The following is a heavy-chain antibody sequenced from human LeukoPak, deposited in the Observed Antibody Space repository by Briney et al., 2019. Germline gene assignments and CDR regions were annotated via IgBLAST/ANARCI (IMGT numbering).Heavy chain of an antibody. V-gene: IGHV4-39*07. CDR3: ARRPFVTTDFY. Sequence: SETLSLTCTVSGGSISSSSYYWSWIRQPPGKGLEWIGEINHSGSTKYNPSLKSRVTISVDTSKNQFSLKLSSVTAADTAVYYCARRPFVTTDFYWGQGTLVTVSS. CDR1: GGSISSSSYY. J-gene: IGHJ4*02. CDR2: INHSGST. D-gene: IGHD4-17*01.